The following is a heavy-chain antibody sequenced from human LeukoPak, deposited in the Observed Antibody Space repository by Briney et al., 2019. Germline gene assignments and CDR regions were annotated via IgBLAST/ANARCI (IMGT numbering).Heavy chain of an antibody. CDR1: GFTFSTYS. J-gene: IGHJ6*02. V-gene: IGHV3-21*01. Sequence: PGGSLRLSCAASGFTFSTYSMNWVRQAPGQGLEWVSSISTSSTYIYYADSVKGRFTISRDNAKNSLYLQMNSLRAEDTAVYYCARHEPVITLSSYYYGMDVWGPGTTVTVSS. CDR2: ISTSSTYI. D-gene: IGHD1-14*01. CDR3: ARHEPVITLSSYYYGMDV.